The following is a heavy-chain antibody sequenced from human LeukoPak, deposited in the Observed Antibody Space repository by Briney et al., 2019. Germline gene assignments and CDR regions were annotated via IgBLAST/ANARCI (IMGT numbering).Heavy chain of an antibody. CDR2: IYYSGST. CDR3: ARGGYSSSSGFDY. CDR1: GGSISSGDYY. D-gene: IGHD6-6*01. Sequence: SQTLSLTCTVSGGSISSGDYYWSCIRQPPGKGLEWIGYIYYSGSTYYNPSLKSRVTISVDTSKNQFSLKLSSVTAADTAVYYCARGGYSSSSGFDYWGQGTLVTVSS. J-gene: IGHJ4*02. V-gene: IGHV4-30-4*01.